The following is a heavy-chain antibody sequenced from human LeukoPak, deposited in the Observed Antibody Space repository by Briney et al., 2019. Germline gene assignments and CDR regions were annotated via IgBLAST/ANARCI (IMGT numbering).Heavy chain of an antibody. CDR2: IKHSGST. CDR1: GGSFSGYY. V-gene: IGHV4-34*01. CDR3: ARGSSGWYSIDY. J-gene: IGHJ4*02. D-gene: IGHD6-19*01. Sequence: SETLSLTCAVYGGSFSGYYWSWIRQPPGKGLEWIGEIKHSGSTNYNPSLKSRVTMSVDTSKNQFSLKLSSVTAADTAVYYCARGSSGWYSIDYWGQGTLVTVSS.